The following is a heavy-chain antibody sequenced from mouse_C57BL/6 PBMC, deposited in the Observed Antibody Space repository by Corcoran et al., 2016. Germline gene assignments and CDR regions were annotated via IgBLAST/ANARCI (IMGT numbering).Heavy chain of an antibody. J-gene: IGHJ3*01. V-gene: IGHV1-80*01. Sequence: QVQLQQSGAELVKPGASVKISCKASGYAFSSYWMTWVKQRPGKGLEWIGQIYPGDGDTNYNGKFKGKATLTADKSSSTAYMQLSSLTSEDSAVYFCARDYGSSYVAWFAYWGQGTLVTVSA. D-gene: IGHD1-1*01. CDR3: ARDYGSSYVAWFAY. CDR1: GYAFSSYW. CDR2: IYPGDGDT.